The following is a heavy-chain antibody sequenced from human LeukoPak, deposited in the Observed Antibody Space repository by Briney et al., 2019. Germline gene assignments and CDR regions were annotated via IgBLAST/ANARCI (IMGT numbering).Heavy chain of an antibody. V-gene: IGHV4-38-2*02. CDR1: GYSISSGYY. D-gene: IGHD5-24*01. CDR2: IYHSGST. CDR3: VIETDSYEISRYFAY. Sequence: PWETLSLTCAVSGYSISSGYYWGWIRQPPGKGLEWIGSIYHSGSTNYNPSLKSRVTISLDTSKNKFSLKLSSVPAADTAVYYCVIETDSYEISRYFAYWGQVTLVTLTS. J-gene: IGHJ4*02.